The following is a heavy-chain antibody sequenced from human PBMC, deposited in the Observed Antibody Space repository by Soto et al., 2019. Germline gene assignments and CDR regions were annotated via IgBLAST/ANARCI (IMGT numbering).Heavy chain of an antibody. Sequence: SLRLSCAASGFTFSSYGLHWVRQAPGKGLEWVAVIWYDGSNKYYADSVKGRFTISRDNSKNTLYLQMNSLRAEDTAVYYCARDQTDCSSTSCYAENLDYWGQGTLVTVSS. D-gene: IGHD2-2*01. CDR3: ARDQTDCSSTSCYAENLDY. J-gene: IGHJ4*02. V-gene: IGHV3-33*01. CDR1: GFTFSSYG. CDR2: IWYDGSNK.